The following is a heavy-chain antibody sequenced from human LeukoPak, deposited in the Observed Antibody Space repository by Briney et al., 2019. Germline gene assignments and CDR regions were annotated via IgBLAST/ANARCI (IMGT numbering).Heavy chain of an antibody. V-gene: IGHV4-34*01. CDR1: GGSFSGYY. CDR3: ARGRHDAYGDPFDY. D-gene: IGHD4-17*01. J-gene: IGHJ4*02. Sequence: SETLSLTCAVYGGSFSGYYWSWIRQPPGKGLEWIGEINHSGSTNYNPSLKSRVTISVDTSKNQFSLKLSSVTAADTAVYYCARGRHDAYGDPFDYRGQGTLVTVSS. CDR2: INHSGST.